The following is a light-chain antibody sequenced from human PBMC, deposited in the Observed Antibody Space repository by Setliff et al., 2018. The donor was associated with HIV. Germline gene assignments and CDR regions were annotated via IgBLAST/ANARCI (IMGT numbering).Light chain of an antibody. Sequence: QSVLAQSASVSGSPGQSITISCTGNNSDIGTYDLVSWYQQHPGRAPKLTIFEVKRRPSGVSNRFSGSKSGNTASLTISGLQAEDEATYFCSSYTGSDTFDVFGTGTKVTGL. CDR3: SSYTGSDTFDV. V-gene: IGLV2-23*02. J-gene: IGLJ1*01. CDR2: EVK. CDR1: NSDIGTYDL.